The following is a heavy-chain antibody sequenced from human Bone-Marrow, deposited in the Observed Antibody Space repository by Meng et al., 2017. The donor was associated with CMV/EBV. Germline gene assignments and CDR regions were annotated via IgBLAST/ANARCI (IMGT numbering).Heavy chain of an antibody. V-gene: IGHV1-18*01. CDR1: GYTFTSYD. Sequence: ASVKVSCKASGYTFTSYDISWVRQAPGQGLEWMGWISAYNGNTNYAQKLQGRVTMTTDTSTSTAYMELRSLRSDDTAVYYCARVPRSPSGDYGMDVWGQGTTVTVSS. CDR2: ISAYNGNT. J-gene: IGHJ6*02. D-gene: IGHD2-15*01. CDR3: ARVPRSPSGDYGMDV.